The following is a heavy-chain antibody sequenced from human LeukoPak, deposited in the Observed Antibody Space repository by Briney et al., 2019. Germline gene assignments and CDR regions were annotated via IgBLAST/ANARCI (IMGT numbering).Heavy chain of an antibody. CDR2: IGGGGGST. D-gene: IGHD7-27*01. J-gene: IGHJ4*02. Sequence: GGSLRLSCAASGFTFSSYGMHWVRQAPGKGLEWVSTIGGGGGSTDYTDSVKGRFTISRDNSKNTLYLQMNSLRAEDTAVYYCAKKVPANWGSYFDYWGQGTLVTVSS. CDR3: AKKVPANWGSYFDY. V-gene: IGHV3-23*01. CDR1: GFTFSSYG.